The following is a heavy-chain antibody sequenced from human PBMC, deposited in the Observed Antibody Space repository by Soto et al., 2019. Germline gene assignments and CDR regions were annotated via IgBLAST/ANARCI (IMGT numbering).Heavy chain of an antibody. D-gene: IGHD3-22*01. Sequence: ASVKVSCKASGYTFTSYAMHWVRQAPGQRLEWMGWINAGNGNTKYSQKFQGRVTITRDTSASTAYMELSSLRSEDTAVYYCARDLVNTPYYYDTSGYYATYFDYWGQGTLVTVSS. J-gene: IGHJ4*02. CDR2: INAGNGNT. CDR1: GYTFTSYA. CDR3: ARDLVNTPYYYDTSGYYATYFDY. V-gene: IGHV1-3*01.